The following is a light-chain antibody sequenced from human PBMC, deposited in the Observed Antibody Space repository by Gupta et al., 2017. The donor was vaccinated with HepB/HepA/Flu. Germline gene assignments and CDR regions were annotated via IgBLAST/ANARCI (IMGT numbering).Light chain of an antibody. CDR1: QSVSNN. CDR2: GAS. Sequence: EIVMTQSAATLSVSPGERATLSCRASQSVSNNLAWYQQIPGQAPRLIIFGASTRAPGLPARFSGSGSGTDFTLTISSLQSEDFAVYYCQHDNNLPLTFGGGTKVEIK. J-gene: IGKJ4*01. V-gene: IGKV3-15*01. CDR3: QHDNNLPLT.